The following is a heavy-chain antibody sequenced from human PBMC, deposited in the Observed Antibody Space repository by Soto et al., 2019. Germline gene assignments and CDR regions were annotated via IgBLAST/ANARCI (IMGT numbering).Heavy chain of an antibody. CDR1: GTSISSTNYY. CDR3: ARHNYGSGSTYFDY. CDR2: IYYTGMT. J-gene: IGHJ4*02. V-gene: IGHV4-39*01. Sequence: SETLSLTCTVSGTSISSTNYYWVWIRQPPGKGLEWITSIYYTGMTYYNPSLKSRVTISVDTSKNQFSLKLNSMTAADTAVYYCARHNYGSGSTYFDYWGQGTLVTVSS. D-gene: IGHD3-10*01.